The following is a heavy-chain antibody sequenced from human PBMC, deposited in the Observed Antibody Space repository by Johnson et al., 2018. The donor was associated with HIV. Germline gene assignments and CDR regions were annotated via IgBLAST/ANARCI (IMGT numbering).Heavy chain of an antibody. V-gene: IGHV3-13*01. Sequence: VQLVESGGGLVKPGGSLRLSCAASGFTFSSYAMSWVRQAPGKGLEWVSAIGTAGDTYYPGSVKGRFTIYMENAKNSLDLQMNSLRAGDTAVEYCSRGSSYYYDSSGYAFDIWGQGTMVTVSS. CDR2: IGTAGDT. CDR1: GFTFSSYA. J-gene: IGHJ3*02. D-gene: IGHD3-22*01. CDR3: SRGSSYYYDSSGYAFDI.